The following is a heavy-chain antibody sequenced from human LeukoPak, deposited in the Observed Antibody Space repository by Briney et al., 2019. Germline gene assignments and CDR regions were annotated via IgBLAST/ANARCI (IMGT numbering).Heavy chain of an antibody. CDR2: INHSGST. J-gene: IGHJ4*02. Sequence: SETLSLTCAVYGGSFSGNYWTWIRQPPGKGLEWIGEINHSGSTNYNPSLKSRLTISVDTSKNQFSLKLSSVTAEDTAVYYCARFSGYDSFDYWGQGTLVTVSS. CDR1: GGSFSGNY. D-gene: IGHD5-12*01. V-gene: IGHV4-34*01. CDR3: ARFSGYDSFDY.